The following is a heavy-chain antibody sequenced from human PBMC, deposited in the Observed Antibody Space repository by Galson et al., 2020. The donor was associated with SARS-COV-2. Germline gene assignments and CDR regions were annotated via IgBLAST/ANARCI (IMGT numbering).Heavy chain of an antibody. J-gene: IGHJ6*02. CDR1: DVSMTSYY. Sequence: ETSETLSLTCSVSDVSMTSYYWSWIRQPPGKGLEWIGYISYSGSTNYNPSLRSRVTILVDWSKNQFSLKLSSVTAADTAVYYCARDPAPLYGDDYYDGMDVWGRGTTVTVSS. D-gene: IGHD4-17*01. CDR3: ARDPAPLYGDDYYDGMDV. V-gene: IGHV4-59*01. CDR2: ISYSGST.